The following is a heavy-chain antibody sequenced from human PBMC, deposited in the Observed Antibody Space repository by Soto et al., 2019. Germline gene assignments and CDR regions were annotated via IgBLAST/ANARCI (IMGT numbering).Heavy chain of an antibody. D-gene: IGHD2-8*01. V-gene: IGHV6-1*01. CDR2: TYYRSNKWFT. J-gene: IGHJ6*02. CDR3: ARVLYCSNGVCYYFGMDV. CDR1: GDSVSSNSAA. Sequence: SQTLSLTCAISGDSVSSNSAAWNWLRQSPSRGLEWLGRTYYRSNKWFTDYAVSVKSRMTINSDTSKNQFSLQLNSVTPEDTAVYYCARVLYCSNGVCYYFGMDVWGEGTTVTVCS.